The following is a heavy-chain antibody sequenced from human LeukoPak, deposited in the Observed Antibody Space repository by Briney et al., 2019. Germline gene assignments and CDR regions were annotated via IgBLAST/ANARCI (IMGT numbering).Heavy chain of an antibody. CDR3: ARDARGYCSGGSCYPANY. D-gene: IGHD2-15*01. CDR1: GFTFSSYW. CDR2: ISYDGSNK. V-gene: IGHV3-30-3*01. Sequence: GGSLRLSCAASGFTFSSYWMSWVRQAPGKGLEWVAVISYDGSNKYYADSVKGRFTISRDNSKNTLYLQMDSLRAEDTAVYYCARDARGYCSGGSCYPANYWGQGTLVTVSS. J-gene: IGHJ4*02.